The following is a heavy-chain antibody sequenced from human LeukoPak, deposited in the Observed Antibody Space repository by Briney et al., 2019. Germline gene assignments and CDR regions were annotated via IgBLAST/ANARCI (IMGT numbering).Heavy chain of an antibody. CDR2: INPNSGGT. CDR1: GYTFTGYY. V-gene: IGHV1-2*06. Sequence: ASVKVSCKASGYTFTGYYMHWVRQAPGQGLEWMGRINPNSGGTNYAQKFQGRVTMTRDTSISTAYMELSRLRSDDTAVYYCTRDRGYDYFFDYWGQGTLVTVSS. CDR3: TRDRGYDYFFDY. D-gene: IGHD5-12*01. J-gene: IGHJ4*02.